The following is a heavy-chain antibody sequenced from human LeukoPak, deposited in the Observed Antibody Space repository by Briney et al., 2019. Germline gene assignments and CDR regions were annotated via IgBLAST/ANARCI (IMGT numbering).Heavy chain of an antibody. Sequence: GGSLRLSCAASGFTFITYSMNWVRQAPGKGLEWVSYISSSSNTIYYADSVKGRFTISRDNVKNSLYLQMSSLRAEDTAIYYCARGRAFGGVIENWGQGTLVTVSS. V-gene: IGHV3-48*04. CDR2: ISSSSNTI. CDR1: GFTFITYS. D-gene: IGHD3-16*02. J-gene: IGHJ4*02. CDR3: ARGRAFGGVIEN.